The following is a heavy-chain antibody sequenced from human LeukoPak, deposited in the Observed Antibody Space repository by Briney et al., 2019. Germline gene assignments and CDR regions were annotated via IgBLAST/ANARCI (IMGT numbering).Heavy chain of an antibody. CDR3: ARDHGPTDFWSGWGIDY. CDR2: IYSGGST. D-gene: IGHD3-3*01. Sequence: RGSLRLSCAASGFTVSSNYMSWVRQAPGKGLEWVSVIYSGGSTYYADSVKGRFTISRDNSKNTLYLQMNSLRAEDTAVYYCARDHGPTDFWSGWGIDYWGQGTLVTVSS. CDR1: GFTVSSNY. V-gene: IGHV3-66*01. J-gene: IGHJ4*02.